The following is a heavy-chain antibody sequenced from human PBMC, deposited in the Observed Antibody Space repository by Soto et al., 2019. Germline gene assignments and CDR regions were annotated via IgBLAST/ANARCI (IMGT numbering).Heavy chain of an antibody. D-gene: IGHD3-16*01. CDR3: AKERRAGGNSALYFDF. J-gene: IGHJ5*01. V-gene: IGHV3-23*01. CDR1: GFKFSNYA. Sequence: GGSLRLSCAASGFKFSNYAMSWVRQAPGKGLEWVSLISATGGGTYYADSVKGRFTISRDNSHNTLYLQVHSLTAEDTAVYYCAKERRAGGNSALYFDFWGQGAQVTVSS. CDR2: ISATGGGT.